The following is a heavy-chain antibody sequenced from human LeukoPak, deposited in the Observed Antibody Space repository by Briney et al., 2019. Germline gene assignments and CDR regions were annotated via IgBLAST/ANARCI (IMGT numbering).Heavy chain of an antibody. CDR2: IYHSGNT. CDR3: AGSFVLLWFGEFRD. J-gene: IGHJ4*02. D-gene: IGHD3-10*01. Sequence: PSETLSLTCTVSGYSISSGYYWGWIRQPPGKGLEWIGSIYHSGNTYYNPSLKSRVTISVDTSKNQFSLKLSSVTAADTAVYYCAGSFVLLWFGEFRDWGQGTLVTVSS. CDR1: GYSISSGYY. V-gene: IGHV4-38-2*02.